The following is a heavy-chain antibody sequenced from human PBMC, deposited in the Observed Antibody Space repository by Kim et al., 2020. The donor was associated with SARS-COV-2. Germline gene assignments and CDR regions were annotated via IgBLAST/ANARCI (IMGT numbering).Heavy chain of an antibody. V-gene: IGHV3-30*01. CDR3: ARSYSGSYFAAFDI. D-gene: IGHD1-26*01. Sequence: ADSVEGRFTISRDNSKNTLYLQMNSLRAGDTAVYYCARSYSGSYFAAFDIWGQGTMVTVSS. J-gene: IGHJ3*02.